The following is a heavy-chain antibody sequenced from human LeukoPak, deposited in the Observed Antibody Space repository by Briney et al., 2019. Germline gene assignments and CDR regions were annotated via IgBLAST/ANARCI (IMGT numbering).Heavy chain of an antibody. V-gene: IGHV4-59*11. J-gene: IGHJ3*01. Sequence: SETLSLTCTVSGGSINSHYWSWIRQPPGKRLEWIGYIYHNGGSDYNPSLKTRVTISIHTSKQHLSLRQNSVTAADTAMYYCARGGALYGDYIAVDGFDVWGQGTMVTVSS. CDR1: GGSINSHY. D-gene: IGHD4-17*01. CDR2: IYHNGGS. CDR3: ARGGALYGDYIAVDGFDV.